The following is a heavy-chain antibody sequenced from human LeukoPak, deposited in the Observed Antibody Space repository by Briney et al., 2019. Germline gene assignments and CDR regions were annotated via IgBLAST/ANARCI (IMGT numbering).Heavy chain of an antibody. D-gene: IGHD6-13*01. Sequence: SETLSLTCGVSGGSIRSTNWWSWVRQPPGQGLEWIGSIYYTGTTYYNPSLKSRVTVSVDTSKNQFSLKLTSVTAADTAVYYCARSTAAEGPTHNWFDPWGQGTLVTVSS. J-gene: IGHJ5*02. CDR2: IYYTGTT. CDR1: GGSIRSTNW. CDR3: ARSTAAEGPTHNWFDP. V-gene: IGHV4-39*01.